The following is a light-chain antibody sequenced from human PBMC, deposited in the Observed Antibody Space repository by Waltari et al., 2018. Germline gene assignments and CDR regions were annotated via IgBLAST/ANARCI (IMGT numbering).Light chain of an antibody. CDR3: SSYAGTDNFVV. CDR2: EVN. CDR1: SSDVGAYDY. V-gene: IGLV2-8*01. Sequence: QSALTQPPSASGSPGQSVTISCTGTSSDVGAYDYVSWYQHHPDKAPKLIIFEVNKWPSGVPDGFSGSKSGNTASLTVSGLQAEDEADYDCSSYAGTDNFVVFGGGTKLTVL. J-gene: IGLJ2*01.